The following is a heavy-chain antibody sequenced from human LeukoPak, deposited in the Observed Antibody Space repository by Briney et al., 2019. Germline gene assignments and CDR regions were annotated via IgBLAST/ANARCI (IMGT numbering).Heavy chain of an antibody. D-gene: IGHD1-14*01. Sequence: GGSLRLSCAASGFTVSNNYMSWVRQAPGKGLEWVSISYSDSNTNYADSVKGRFTISRDTCQNTLSLQMNSLRAEDTAVYYCVRKNRDFNAAFDIWGQGTVATVSS. J-gene: IGHJ3*02. V-gene: IGHV3-53*01. CDR3: VRKNRDFNAAFDI. CDR1: GFTVSNNY. CDR2: SYSDSNT.